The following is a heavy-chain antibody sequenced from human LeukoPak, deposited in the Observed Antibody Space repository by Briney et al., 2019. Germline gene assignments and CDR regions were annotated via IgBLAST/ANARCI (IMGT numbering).Heavy chain of an antibody. Sequence: GGSLRLSCAVSGFTFSDYYMSWIRQAPGKGLEWVSSITFSGSTIYYADSVKGRFTISRDNAKNSLYLQMNSLRAEDTAVYYCARKMATISRNFDYWGQGTLVTVSS. CDR2: ITFSGSTI. CDR3: ARKMATISRNFDY. CDR1: GFTFSDYY. D-gene: IGHD5-24*01. V-gene: IGHV3-11*04. J-gene: IGHJ4*02.